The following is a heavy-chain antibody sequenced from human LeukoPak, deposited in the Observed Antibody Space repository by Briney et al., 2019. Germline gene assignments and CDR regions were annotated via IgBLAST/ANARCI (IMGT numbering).Heavy chain of an antibody. CDR3: ARDRRYGGNSLYYFDY. Sequence: GSLRLSCAASGFTFSSYAMTWFRQAPGKGLEWVANIKQDGSEKYYVDSVKGRFTISRDNAKNSLYLQMNSLRAEDTAVYYCARDRRYGGNSLYYFDYWGQGTLVTVSS. J-gene: IGHJ4*02. CDR2: IKQDGSEK. V-gene: IGHV3-7*01. CDR1: GFTFSSYA. D-gene: IGHD4-23*01.